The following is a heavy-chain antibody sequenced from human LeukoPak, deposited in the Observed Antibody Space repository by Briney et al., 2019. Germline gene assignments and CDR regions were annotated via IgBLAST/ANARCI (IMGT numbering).Heavy chain of an antibody. V-gene: IGHV3-30*18. J-gene: IGHJ6*04. CDR1: AFTFSIYG. CDR2: ISFDGSNK. CDR3: AKDLSGIQDYYYGMDV. D-gene: IGHD6-13*01. Sequence: GRSLRLSCAASAFTFSIYGMHWVRQAPGKGLEWVAVISFDGSNKYYADSVTGRFTISRDNSKNTLYLQMNSLRAEDTAVYYCAKDLSGIQDYYYGMDVWGKGTTVTVSS.